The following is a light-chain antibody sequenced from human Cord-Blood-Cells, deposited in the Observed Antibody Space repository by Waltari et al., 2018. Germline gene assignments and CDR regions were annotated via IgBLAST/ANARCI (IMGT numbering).Light chain of an antibody. CDR2: KDS. CDR3: QSADSSGTYVV. V-gene: IGLV3-25*01. J-gene: IGLJ2*01. CDR1: ALPKQY. Sequence: VSPGQTARITCSGDALPKQYAYWYQQKPGQAPVLVIYKDSERPSGIPERFSGSSSGTTVTLTISGVQAEDEADYYCQSADSSGTYVVFGGGTKLTVL.